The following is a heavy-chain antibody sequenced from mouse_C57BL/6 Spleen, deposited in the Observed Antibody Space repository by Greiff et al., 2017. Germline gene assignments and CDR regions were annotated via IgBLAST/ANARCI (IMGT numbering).Heavy chain of an antibody. V-gene: IGHV2-6-1*01. CDR1: GFSLTSYV. D-gene: IGHD2-1*01. Sequence: QVQLKESGPGLVAPSQSLSITCTVSGFSLTSYVVHWVRQPPGQGLEWLVVIWSDGSTTYNSALKSRLSISKDNSKSQVFLKMNSLQTDDTAMYYCARHGGNYLSYWYFDVWGTGTTVTVSS. CDR2: IWSDGST. J-gene: IGHJ1*03. CDR3: ARHGGNYLSYWYFDV.